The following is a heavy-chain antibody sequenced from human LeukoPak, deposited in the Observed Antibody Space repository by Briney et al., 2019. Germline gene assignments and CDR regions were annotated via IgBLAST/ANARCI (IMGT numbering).Heavy chain of an antibody. Sequence: ASVKVSCKASGYTFTSYDINWVRQATGQGLEWMGWMNPNSGNTGYAQKFQGRVTMTRNTSISTAYMELSSLRSEDMAVYYCARGPYSGSYYYYYMDVWGKGTTVTVSS. V-gene: IGHV1-8*01. CDR2: MNPNSGNT. CDR3: ARGPYSGSYYYYYMDV. J-gene: IGHJ6*03. CDR1: GYTFTSYD. D-gene: IGHD1-26*01.